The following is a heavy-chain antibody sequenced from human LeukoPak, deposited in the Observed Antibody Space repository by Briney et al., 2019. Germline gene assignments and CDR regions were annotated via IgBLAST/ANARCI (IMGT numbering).Heavy chain of an antibody. D-gene: IGHD6-13*01. J-gene: IGHJ3*02. Sequence: KPSETLSLTCAVSGGSISSSNWWSWVRQPPGKGLEWIGEIYHSGSTNYNPSLKSRVTISVDKSKNQFSLKLSSVTAADTAVYYCARAVRYSSRPGAFDIWGQGTLVTVSS. CDR2: IYHSGST. V-gene: IGHV4-4*02. CDR1: GGSISSSNW. CDR3: ARAVRYSSRPGAFDI.